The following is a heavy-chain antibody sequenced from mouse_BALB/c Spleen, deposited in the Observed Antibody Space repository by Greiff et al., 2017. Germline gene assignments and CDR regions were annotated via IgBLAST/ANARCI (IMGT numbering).Heavy chain of an antibody. J-gene: IGHJ2*01. CDR1: GYTFTSYW. D-gene: IGHD1-1*01. CDR2: IYPSDSYT. V-gene: IGHV1-69*02. Sequence: QVQLQQPGAELVRPGASVKLSCKASGYTFTSYWINWVKQRPGQGLEWIGNIYPSDSYTNYNQKFKDKATLTVDKSSSTAYMQLSSPTSEDSAVYYCTRDYYGSSYPCFDYWGQGTTLTVSS. CDR3: TRDYYGSSYPCFDY.